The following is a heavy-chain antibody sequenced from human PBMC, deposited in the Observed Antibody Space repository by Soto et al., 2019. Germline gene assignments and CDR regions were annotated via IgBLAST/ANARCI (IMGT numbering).Heavy chain of an antibody. D-gene: IGHD6-19*01. CDR2: ISNNGGST. Sequence: QPGGSLRLSCAASGFIFSSFAMSWVRQAPGKGLEWVSTISNNGGSTYSADSVKGRFTISRDNPKNTLYLQMNSLRAEDTAVYYCAKDPDISGWYQTDLDYWGQGTLVTVSS. J-gene: IGHJ4*02. V-gene: IGHV3-23*01. CDR3: AKDPDISGWYQTDLDY. CDR1: GFIFSSFA.